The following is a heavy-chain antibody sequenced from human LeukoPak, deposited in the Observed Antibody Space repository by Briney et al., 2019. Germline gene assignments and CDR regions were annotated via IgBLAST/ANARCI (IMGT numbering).Heavy chain of an antibody. J-gene: IGHJ4*02. V-gene: IGHV3-23*01. D-gene: IGHD3-10*01. Sequence: PGGSLRLSCAASGFTFNNYAMNWVRQAPGKGLEWVSAISGGGGSTYYADSVKGRFTISRDNSKNTLYLQMNSLRAEDTAVYYCAKKSQGASGSYYFDYWGQGALVTVSS. CDR2: ISGGGGST. CDR3: AKKSQGASGSYYFDY. CDR1: GFTFNNYA.